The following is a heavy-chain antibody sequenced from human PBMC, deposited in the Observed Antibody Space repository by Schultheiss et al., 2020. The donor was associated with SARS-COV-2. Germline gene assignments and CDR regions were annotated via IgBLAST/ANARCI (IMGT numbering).Heavy chain of an antibody. CDR1: GFTFSSYS. CDR2: ISSSSSTI. J-gene: IGHJ3*02. V-gene: IGHV3-48*04. D-gene: IGHD4-17*01. CDR3: ARTTVTKTLGGFDI. Sequence: GGSLRLSCAASGFTFSSYSMNWVRQAPGKGLEWVSYISSSSSTIYYADSVKGRFTISRDNAKNSLYLQMNSLRAEDTAVYYCARTTVTKTLGGFDIWGQGTMVTVSS.